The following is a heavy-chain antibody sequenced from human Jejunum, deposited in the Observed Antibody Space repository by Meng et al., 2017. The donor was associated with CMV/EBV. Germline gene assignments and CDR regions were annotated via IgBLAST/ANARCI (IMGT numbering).Heavy chain of an antibody. CDR3: ARVIEIKSNIGSWHQLYFDY. CDR2: ISAHNGNT. J-gene: IGHJ4*02. D-gene: IGHD6-13*01. Sequence: GQLVQSGAEVKEPGASVTVSCKASGFTFTTYAITWVRQAPGQGLEWMGWISAHNGNTDYAQNFEGRVTMTTDTSTSTAYMELRSLRSDDTAVFYCARVIEIKSNIGSWHQLYFDYWGQGSLVTVSS. V-gene: IGHV1-18*01. CDR1: GFTFTTYA.